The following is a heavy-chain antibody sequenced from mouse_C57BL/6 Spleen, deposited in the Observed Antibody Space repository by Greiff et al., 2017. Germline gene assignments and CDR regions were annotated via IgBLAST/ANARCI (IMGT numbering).Heavy chain of an antibody. CDR2: IDPEDGDT. J-gene: IGHJ1*03. D-gene: IGHD1-1*01. V-gene: IGHV14-1*01. CDR3: TQFITTVPDWYFDV. CDR1: GFNIKDYY. Sequence: EVQLQESGAELVRPGASVKLSCTASGFNIKDYYMHWVKQRPEQGLEWIGRIDPEDGDTEYAPKFQGKATMTADTSSNTAYLQLSSLTSEDTAVYYCTQFITTVPDWYFDVWGTGTTVTVSS.